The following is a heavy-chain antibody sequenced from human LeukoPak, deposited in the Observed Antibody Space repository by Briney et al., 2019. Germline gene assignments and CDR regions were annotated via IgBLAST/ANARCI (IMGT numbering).Heavy chain of an antibody. J-gene: IGHJ6*02. CDR2: IYYSGST. CDR1: GGSISSYY. Sequence: SETLSLTCTVSGGSISSYYWGWIRQPPGKGLEWIGYIYYSGSTNYNPSLKSRVTISVDTSKNQFSLKLSSVTAADTAVYYCARGTVTRKPKNYYGMDVWGQGTTVTVSS. CDR3: ARGTVTRKPKNYYGMDV. V-gene: IGHV4-59*08. D-gene: IGHD4-17*01.